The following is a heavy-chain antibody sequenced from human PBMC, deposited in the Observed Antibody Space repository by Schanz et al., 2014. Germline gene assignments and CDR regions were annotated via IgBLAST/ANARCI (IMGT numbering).Heavy chain of an antibody. V-gene: IGHV3-21*01. Sequence: EVQLVESGGGLVKPGGSLRLSCAASGFTFSNYSMNWVRQAPGKGLEWVSSISSTSSYIFYADSVKGRFTISRDNAKNSLYLQMNSLSAEDTAVYYCARDLISSGWYGWGQGTLVTVSS. D-gene: IGHD6-19*01. CDR2: ISSTSSYI. CDR1: GFTFSNYS. CDR3: ARDLISSGWYG. J-gene: IGHJ4*02.